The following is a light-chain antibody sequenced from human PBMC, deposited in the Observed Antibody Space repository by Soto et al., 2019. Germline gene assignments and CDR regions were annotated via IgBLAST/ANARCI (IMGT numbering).Light chain of an antibody. CDR3: QRYNNWPLT. CDR1: QGIGST. Sequence: EIVMTQSPATLSVSPGERATLSCRASQGIGSTLAWYQQKPGQTPRLLIHGASTRATGVPARFSGSGSGTELTITINSLQSEDAEVYDCQRYNNWPLTFGGGTKVDIK. CDR2: GAS. V-gene: IGKV3-15*01. J-gene: IGKJ4*01.